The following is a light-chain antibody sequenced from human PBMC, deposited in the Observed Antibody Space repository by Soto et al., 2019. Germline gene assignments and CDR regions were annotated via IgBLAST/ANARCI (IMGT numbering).Light chain of an antibody. CDR3: HQYGGSPGA. Sequence: EIVLTQSPATLSLSPGERATLSCRASQSVSSSYLAWYQQKPGQAPRLLIYGASSRATGIPDRFSGSGSGTDFTLSISRLEPEDFAVYFCHQYGGSPGAFDQGTKLEIK. CDR2: GAS. V-gene: IGKV3-20*01. J-gene: IGKJ2*01. CDR1: QSVSSSY.